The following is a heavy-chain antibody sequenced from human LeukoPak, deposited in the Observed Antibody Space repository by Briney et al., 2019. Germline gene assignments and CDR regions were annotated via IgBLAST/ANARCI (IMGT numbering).Heavy chain of an antibody. Sequence: ASVKVSCKSSGYTFTSYDINWVRQATGQGLEWMGWMNPNSGNTGYAQKFQGRVTITRNTSISTAYMELSSLRSEDTAVYYCARAAEHSSSWYGSPDYYYYMDVWGKGTTVTVSS. CDR1: GYTFTSYD. J-gene: IGHJ6*03. CDR2: MNPNSGNT. D-gene: IGHD6-13*01. CDR3: ARAAEHSSSWYGSPDYYYYMDV. V-gene: IGHV1-8*03.